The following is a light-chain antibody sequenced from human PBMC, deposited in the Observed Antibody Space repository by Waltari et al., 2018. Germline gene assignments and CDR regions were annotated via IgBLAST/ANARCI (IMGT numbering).Light chain of an antibody. Sequence: QSALTQPASVSGSPGQSITISCIGTSSDVGGYSLVSWYQHHPGKAPKLMIYEDTKRPAGVSNRLSGFKTGNTASLTISGLQAEDEADYYCCSYIRNVTWVFGGGTKLTVL. V-gene: IGLV2-23*01. J-gene: IGLJ3*02. CDR1: SSDVGGYSL. CDR2: EDT. CDR3: CSYIRNVTWV.